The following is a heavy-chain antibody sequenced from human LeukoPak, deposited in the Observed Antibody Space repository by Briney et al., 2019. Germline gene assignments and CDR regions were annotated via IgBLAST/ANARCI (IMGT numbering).Heavy chain of an antibody. Sequence: SETLSLTCTVSGGSIGSYYWSWIRQPPGMGLEWIGYIYYSGSTNYNPSLKSRVTISLETSKNQFSLKLRSVTAADTAVYYCARRTYYGSGSYYNEDVWGQGTTVTVSS. J-gene: IGHJ6*02. D-gene: IGHD3-10*01. CDR2: IYYSGST. CDR3: ARRTYYGSGSYYNEDV. V-gene: IGHV4-59*08. CDR1: GGSIGSYY.